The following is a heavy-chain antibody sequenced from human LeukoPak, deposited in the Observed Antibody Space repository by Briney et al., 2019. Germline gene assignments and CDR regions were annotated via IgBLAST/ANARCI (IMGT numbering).Heavy chain of an antibody. D-gene: IGHD2-15*01. CDR2: ISAYNGNT. V-gene: IGHV1-18*01. CDR3: ARVGRYCSGGSCSWDDWFDP. Sequence: XQAPGQXXXWMGWISAYNGNTNYAQKLQGRVTMTTDTSTSTAYMELRSLRSDDTAVYYCARVGRYCSGGSCSWDDWFDPWGQGTLVTVSS. J-gene: IGHJ5*02.